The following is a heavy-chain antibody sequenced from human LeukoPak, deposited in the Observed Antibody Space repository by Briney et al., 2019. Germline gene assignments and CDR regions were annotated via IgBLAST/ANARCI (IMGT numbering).Heavy chain of an antibody. CDR3: AKGERYFDWSDAFDI. J-gene: IGHJ3*02. CDR1: GFTFSSYT. Sequence: GGSLRLSCAASGFTFSSYTMSWVRQAPGKGLEWVSAISGSGGNTYYADSVKGRFTISRDNSKNTLYLQINSLRAEDTAVYYCAKGERYFDWSDAFDIWGQGTMVTVSS. D-gene: IGHD3-9*01. V-gene: IGHV3-23*01. CDR2: ISGSGGNT.